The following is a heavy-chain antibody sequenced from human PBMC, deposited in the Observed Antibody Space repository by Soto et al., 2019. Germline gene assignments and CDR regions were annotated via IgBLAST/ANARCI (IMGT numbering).Heavy chain of an antibody. CDR1: GFTFSSYA. CDR3: ARRRDRGVIDS. V-gene: IGHV3-23*01. CDR2: IGGSASYT. D-gene: IGHD3-10*01. J-gene: IGHJ4*02. Sequence: LRLSCAASGFTFSSYAMSWVRQAPGQGLEWVSAIGGSASYTYYADSVKGRFTISRDNSKNTLYLQMNSLRAEDTAVYYCARRRDRGVIDSWGLGTLVTVPQ.